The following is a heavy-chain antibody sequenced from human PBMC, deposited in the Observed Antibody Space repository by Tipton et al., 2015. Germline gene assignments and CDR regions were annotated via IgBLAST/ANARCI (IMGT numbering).Heavy chain of an antibody. Sequence: SLRLSCAASGFTFSSYAMSWVRQAPGKGLEWVSTISGSGGSTYYADSVKGRFTISRDNSKNTLYLQMNSLRAEDTAVYYCAREKGYRGWFDLWGQGTLVTVSS. CDR1: GFTFSSYA. J-gene: IGHJ5*02. D-gene: IGHD5-12*01. CDR2: ISGSGGST. V-gene: IGHV3-23*01. CDR3: AREKGYRGWFDL.